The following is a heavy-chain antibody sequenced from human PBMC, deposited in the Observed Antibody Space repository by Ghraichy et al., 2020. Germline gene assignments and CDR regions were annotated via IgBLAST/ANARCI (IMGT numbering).Heavy chain of an antibody. CDR2: IYYSGST. D-gene: IGHD4-17*01. V-gene: IGHV4-31*03. CDR3: ARAPTTVTNTFDY. Sequence: SETLSLTCTVSGGSISSGGYYWSWIRQHPGKGLEWIGYIYYSGSTYYNPSLKSRVTISVDTSKNQFSLKLSSVTAADTAVYYCARAPTTVTNTFDYWGQGTLVTVSS. CDR1: GGSISSGGYY. J-gene: IGHJ4*02.